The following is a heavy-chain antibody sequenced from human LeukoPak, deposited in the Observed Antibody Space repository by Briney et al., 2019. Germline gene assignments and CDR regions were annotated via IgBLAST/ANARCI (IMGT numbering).Heavy chain of an antibody. D-gene: IGHD5-12*01. J-gene: IGHJ4*02. CDR2: VSYDGSNK. V-gene: IGHV3-30*04. Sequence: PGGSLRLSCAASGFTFSSYAMHWVRQAPGKGLEWVALVSYDGSNKYYAESVRGRFTISRDNSKNTLYLQMNSLRAEDTAVYYCARGVGVATIEYWGQGTLVTVSS. CDR1: GFTFSSYA. CDR3: ARGVGVATIEY.